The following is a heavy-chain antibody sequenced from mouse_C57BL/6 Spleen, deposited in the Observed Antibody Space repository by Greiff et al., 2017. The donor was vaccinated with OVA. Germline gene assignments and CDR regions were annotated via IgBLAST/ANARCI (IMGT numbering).Heavy chain of an antibody. CDR2: IYPGDGDT. V-gene: IGHV1-82*01. J-gene: IGHJ3*01. Sequence: QVQLKESGPELVKPGASVKISCKASCYAFSSSWMNWVKQRPGKGLEWIGRIYPGDGDTNYNGKFKGKATLTADKSSSTAYMQLSSLTSEDSAVYFCARWDYGSSWFAYWGQGTLVTVSA. D-gene: IGHD1-1*01. CDR3: ARWDYGSSWFAY. CDR1: CYAFSSSW.